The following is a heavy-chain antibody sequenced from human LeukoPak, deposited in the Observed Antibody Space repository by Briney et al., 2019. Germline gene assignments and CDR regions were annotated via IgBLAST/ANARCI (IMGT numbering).Heavy chain of an antibody. CDR2: FDPEDGET. D-gene: IGHD1-26*01. V-gene: IGHV1-24*01. J-gene: IGHJ3*02. CDR1: GYTLTELS. Sequence: GASVTVSCKVSGYTLTELSMHWVRQAPGKGLEWMGGFDPEDGETIYAQKFQGRVTMTEDTSTDTAYMELSSLRSEDTAVYYCATDGGGSYGPEDGAFDIWGQGTMVTVSS. CDR3: ATDGGGSYGPEDGAFDI.